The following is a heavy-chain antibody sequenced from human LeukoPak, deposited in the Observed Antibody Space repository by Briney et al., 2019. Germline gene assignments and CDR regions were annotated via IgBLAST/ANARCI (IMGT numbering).Heavy chain of an antibody. CDR2: INHSGST. V-gene: IGHV4-34*01. J-gene: IGHJ4*02. Sequence: SSETLSLTCAVYGRSFSGYYWSWIRQPPGKGLEWIGEINHSGSTNYNPSLKSRVTISVDTSKNQFSLKLSSVTAAGTAVYYCARGPQYCTNGVCPFDYWGQGTLVTVSS. D-gene: IGHD2-8*01. CDR3: ARGPQYCTNGVCPFDY. CDR1: GRSFSGYY.